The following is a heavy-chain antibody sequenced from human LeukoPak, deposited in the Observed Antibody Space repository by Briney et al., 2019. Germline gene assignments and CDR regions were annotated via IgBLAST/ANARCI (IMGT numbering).Heavy chain of an antibody. CDR1: GYTFTSYY. CDR3: ARVLDVRFWGSYYFDY. Sequence: WASVKVSCKASGYTFTSYYMHWVRQAPGQGLEWMGIINPSGGSTSYAQKFQGRVTMTRDTSTSTVYMELSSLRSDDTAVYYCARVLDVRFWGSYYFDYWGQGTLVTVSS. V-gene: IGHV1-46*01. CDR2: INPSGGST. D-gene: IGHD3-3*01. J-gene: IGHJ4*02.